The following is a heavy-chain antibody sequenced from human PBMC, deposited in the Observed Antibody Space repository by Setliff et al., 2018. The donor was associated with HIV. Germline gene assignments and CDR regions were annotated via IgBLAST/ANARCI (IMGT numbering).Heavy chain of an antibody. CDR1: GFTFDRYW. CDR2: VNTDGSSK. D-gene: IGHD5-12*01. J-gene: IGHJ4*02. CDR3: HSGYDSEEQSYFDY. V-gene: IGHV3-74*01. Sequence: PGGSLRLSCAASGFTFDRYWMHWVRQAPGKGLVWVSRVNTDGSSKTYADSVKDRFTISRDNAKNTLYSQMYDLRAEDTGVYYCHSGYDSEEQSYFDYWGQGTLVTVSS.